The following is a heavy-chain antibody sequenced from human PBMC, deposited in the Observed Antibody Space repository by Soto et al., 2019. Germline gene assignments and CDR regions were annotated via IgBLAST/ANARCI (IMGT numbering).Heavy chain of an antibody. CDR2: FDPEDGET. CDR1: GYTLTELS. CDR3: ARHVHGDYKNYYYYGMDV. J-gene: IGHJ6*02. Sequence: GASVKVSCKVSGYTLTELSMHWVRQAPGKGLEWMGGFDPEDGETIYAQKFQGRVTMTEDTSTDTAYMELSSLRSEDTAMYYCARHVHGDYKNYYYYGMDVWGQGTTVTVSS. V-gene: IGHV1-24*01. D-gene: IGHD4-17*01.